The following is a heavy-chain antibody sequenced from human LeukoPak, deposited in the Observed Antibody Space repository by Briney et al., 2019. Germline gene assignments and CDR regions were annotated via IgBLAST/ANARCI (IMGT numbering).Heavy chain of an antibody. Sequence: ASVKVSCKASGGTFSSYAISWVRQAPGQGLEWMGGIIPIFGTANYAQKFQGRVTITADESTSTAYMELCSLRSEDTAVYYCARRVGKPDYYMDVWGKGTTVTISS. J-gene: IGHJ6*03. CDR1: GGTFSSYA. CDR3: ARRVGKPDYYMDV. CDR2: IIPIFGTA. D-gene: IGHD1-26*01. V-gene: IGHV1-69*13.